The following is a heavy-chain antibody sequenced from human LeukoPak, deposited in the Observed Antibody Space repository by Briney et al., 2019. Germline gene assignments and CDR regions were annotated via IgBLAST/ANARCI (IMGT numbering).Heavy chain of an antibody. CDR1: GGSISSSSYY. D-gene: IGHD3-16*02. CDR2: IYYSGST. J-gene: IGHJ4*02. CDR3: ARARRPIMITFGGVIVDY. Sequence: PSGTLSLTCTVSGGSISSSSYYWGWIRQPPGKGLEWIGSIYYSGSTYYNPSLKSRVTISVDTSKNQFSLKLSSVTAADTAVYYCARARRPIMITFGGVIVDYWGQGTLVTVSS. V-gene: IGHV4-39*07.